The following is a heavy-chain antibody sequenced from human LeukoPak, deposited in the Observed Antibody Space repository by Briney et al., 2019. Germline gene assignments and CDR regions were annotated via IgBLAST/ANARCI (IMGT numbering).Heavy chain of an antibody. Sequence: PSGTLSLTCAVSGGSISSSNWWSWIRRPPGKGLEWIGYIYYSGSTNYNPSLKSRVTISVDTSKNQFSLKLSSVTAADTAVYYCARGGGGMDVWGKGTTVTISS. CDR2: IYYSGST. CDR3: ARGGGGMDV. D-gene: IGHD4-23*01. J-gene: IGHJ6*04. V-gene: IGHV4-4*02. CDR1: GGSISSSNW.